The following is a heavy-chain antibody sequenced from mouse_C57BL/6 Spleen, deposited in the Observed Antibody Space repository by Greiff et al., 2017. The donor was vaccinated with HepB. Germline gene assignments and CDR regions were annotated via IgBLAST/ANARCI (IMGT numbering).Heavy chain of an antibody. CDR1: GFSFNTYA. CDR3: VRHGGGAMDY. CDR2: IRSKSNNYAT. Sequence: EVQGVESGGGLVQPKGSLKLSCAASGFSFNTYAMNWVRQAPGKGLEWVARIRSKSNNYATYYADSVKDRFTISRDDSESMLYLQMNNLKTEDTAMYYCVRHGGGAMDYWGQGTSVTVSS. V-gene: IGHV10-1*01. D-gene: IGHD1-1*02. J-gene: IGHJ4*01.